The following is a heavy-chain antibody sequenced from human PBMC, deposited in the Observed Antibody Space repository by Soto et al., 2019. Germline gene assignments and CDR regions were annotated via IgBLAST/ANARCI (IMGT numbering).Heavy chain of an antibody. CDR3: ARIMITFGGVIVIHAPADY. Sequence: EVQLLESGGGLVQPGGSLRLSCAASGFTFSSYAMSWVRQAPGKGLEWVSAISGSGGSTYYADSVKGRFTISRDNSKNTLYLQMNSLRAEDTAVYYCARIMITFGGVIVIHAPADYWGQGTLVTVSS. CDR2: ISGSGGST. D-gene: IGHD3-16*02. J-gene: IGHJ4*02. V-gene: IGHV3-23*01. CDR1: GFTFSSYA.